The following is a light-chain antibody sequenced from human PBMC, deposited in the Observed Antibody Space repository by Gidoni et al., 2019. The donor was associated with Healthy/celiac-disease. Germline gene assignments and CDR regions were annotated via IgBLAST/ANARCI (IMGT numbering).Light chain of an antibody. J-gene: IGLJ3*02. Sequence: QSVLTQPPAVSGAPGQRVTISCTGSSSNIGAGSDVHCIQQLPGTAPNLLIYGNSNRPSGVPDRFSGSKSGTSASLAITGLHAEDEADYYCQSYDSSLSDSWVFGGGTKLTVL. CDR3: QSYDSSLSDSWV. CDR1: SSNIGAGSD. CDR2: GNS. V-gene: IGLV1-40*01.